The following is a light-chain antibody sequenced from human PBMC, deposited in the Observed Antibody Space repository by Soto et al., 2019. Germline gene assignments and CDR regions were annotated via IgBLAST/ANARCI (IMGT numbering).Light chain of an antibody. CDR2: DAP. CDR1: QSVGSH. J-gene: IGKJ4*01. V-gene: IGKV3-11*01. CDR3: QQRRDWLLT. Sequence: EIVLTQSPATLSLSPGERATLSCRASQSVGSHLGWYQQKPGQAPRLLIYDAPNRATGIPDRFTGSGSGTDFTLTISSLEPEDFAVYYCQQRRDWLLTFGGGTKVEI.